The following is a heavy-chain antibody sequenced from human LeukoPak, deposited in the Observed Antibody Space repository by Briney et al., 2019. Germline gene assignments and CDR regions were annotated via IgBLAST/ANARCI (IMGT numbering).Heavy chain of an antibody. V-gene: IGHV1-69*05. CDR1: GGTFSSYA. J-gene: IGHJ3*02. Sequence: ASVKVSCKASGGTFSSYAISWVRQAPGQGLEWMGGIIPIFGTANYAQKFQGRVTITTDESTSTAYMELSSLRSEDTAVYYCARETLGGTMIVVAGGAFDIWGQGTMVTVSS. D-gene: IGHD3-22*01. CDR3: ARETLGGTMIVVAGGAFDI. CDR2: IIPIFGTA.